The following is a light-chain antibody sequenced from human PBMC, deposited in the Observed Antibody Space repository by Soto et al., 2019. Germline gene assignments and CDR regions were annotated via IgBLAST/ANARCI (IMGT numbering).Light chain of an antibody. J-gene: IGKJ5*01. V-gene: IGKV3-20*01. CDR3: QQYGSSPIT. CDR2: GAS. Sequence: EIVMTQSPATLSVSPGERATLSCRASESLSSNLAWYQQKPGQAPSLLIYGASTRATGIPDRFSGSGSATDFTLTISRLEPEDFALYYCQQYGSSPITFGQGTRLEIK. CDR1: ESLSSN.